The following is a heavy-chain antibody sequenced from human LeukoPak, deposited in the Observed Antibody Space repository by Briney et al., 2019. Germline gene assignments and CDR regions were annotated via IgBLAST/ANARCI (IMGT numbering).Heavy chain of an antibody. Sequence: ASVKVSCKASGYTFTGYYMHWVRQAPGRGLEWVGWINPNSGGTNYAQKFQGRVTMTRDTSISTAYMELSRLRSDDTAVYYCARGGAAAGKGALYYFDYWGQGTLVTVSS. CDR1: GYTFTGYY. J-gene: IGHJ4*02. CDR3: ARGGAAAGKGALYYFDY. CDR2: INPNSGGT. D-gene: IGHD6-13*01. V-gene: IGHV1-2*02.